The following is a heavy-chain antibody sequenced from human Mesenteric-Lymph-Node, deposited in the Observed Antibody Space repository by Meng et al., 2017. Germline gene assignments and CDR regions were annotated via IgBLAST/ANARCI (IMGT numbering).Heavy chain of an antibody. CDR2: ISYDGSNK. V-gene: IGHV3-30*01. Sequence: GGSLRLSCAGSGFTFSNYAMHWVRQAPGKGLEWVAIISYDGSNKYYADSVKGRFTISRDNSKNTLYLQMNSLGAEDTAVYYCVRKYDNDGYYFGNWGQGPLVPVSS. CDR1: GFTFSNYA. CDR3: VRKYDNDGYYFGN. D-gene: IGHD3-22*01. J-gene: IGHJ4*02.